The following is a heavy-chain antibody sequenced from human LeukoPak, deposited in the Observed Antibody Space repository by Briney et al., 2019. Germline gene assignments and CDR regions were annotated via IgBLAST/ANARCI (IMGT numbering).Heavy chain of an antibody. CDR2: IFYSGST. CDR3: ARADRDNWFDP. J-gene: IGHJ5*02. V-gene: IGHV4-31*03. CDR1: GDSISSDDYY. Sequence: TPSETLSLTCTVSGDSISSDDYYWSWIRQHPEKGLEWIGYIFYSGSTYYNPSLKSRVSISVDTSKNQFSLNLSSVTAADTAMYYCARADRDNWFDPWGQGTLVTVSS.